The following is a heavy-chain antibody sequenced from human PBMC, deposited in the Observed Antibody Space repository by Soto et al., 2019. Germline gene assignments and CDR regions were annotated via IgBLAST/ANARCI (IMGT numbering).Heavy chain of an antibody. J-gene: IGHJ4*02. V-gene: IGHV4-39*01. CDR1: GGSISSSSYY. CDR2: IYYSGST. CDR3: ARYSSSRFTFDD. Sequence: PSETLSLTCTVSGGSISSSSYYWGWIRQPPGKGLEWIGSIYYSGSTYYNPSLNSRVTISVDTSKNQFSLKLSSVTAADTAVYYCARYSSSRFTFDDWGQGTLVTVSS. D-gene: IGHD6-13*01.